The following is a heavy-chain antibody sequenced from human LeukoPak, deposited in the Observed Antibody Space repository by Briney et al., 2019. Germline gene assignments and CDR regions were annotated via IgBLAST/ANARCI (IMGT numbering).Heavy chain of an antibody. CDR1: GYSFTTYW. CDR3: GRWGDYSYYYYIEV. J-gene: IGHJ6*03. Sequence: GEYLKISCRGSGYSFTTYWIGWVRQIPGKGLEWMGGIYPGDSNTSYSTSFQGQVTISADKSIITPYLQWNRLRASETAMYYCGRWGDYSYYYYIEVWGEGNTVTVSS. CDR2: IYPGDSNT. V-gene: IGHV5-51*01. D-gene: IGHD4-17*01.